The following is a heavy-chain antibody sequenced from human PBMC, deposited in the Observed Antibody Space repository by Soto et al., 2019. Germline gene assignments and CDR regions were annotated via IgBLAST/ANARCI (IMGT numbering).Heavy chain of an antibody. CDR3: ARGILTGYYYFDY. CDR1: EGTFSSYA. J-gene: IGHJ4*02. CDR2: IIPIFGTA. D-gene: IGHD3-9*01. Sequence: QVQLLRSGAEVKKPGSSVKVSCKASEGTFSSYAISWVRQAPGQGLEWMGGIIPIFGTANYAQKFQGRVTITADESTSTAYMELSSLRSEDTAVYYCARGILTGYYYFDYWGQGTLVTVSS. V-gene: IGHV1-69*12.